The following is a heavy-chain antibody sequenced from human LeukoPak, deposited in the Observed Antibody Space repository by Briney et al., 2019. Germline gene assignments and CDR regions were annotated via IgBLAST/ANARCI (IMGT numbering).Heavy chain of an antibody. Sequence: SETLSLTCTVSSGSISTSNYYWGWIRQPPGKGLEWIGYIYYSGSTNHNPSLKSRVTISVDTSKNQFSLKLSSVTAADTAVYYCAGGAYSGSYHFDYWGQGTPVTVSS. CDR2: IYYSGST. CDR1: SGSISTSNYY. V-gene: IGHV4-61*05. D-gene: IGHD1-26*01. J-gene: IGHJ4*02. CDR3: AGGAYSGSYHFDY.